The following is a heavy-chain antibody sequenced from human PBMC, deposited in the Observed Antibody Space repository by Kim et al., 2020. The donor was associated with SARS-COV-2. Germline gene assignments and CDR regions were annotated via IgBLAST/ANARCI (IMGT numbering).Heavy chain of an antibody. CDR3: TKDYPPYSSSNYWYFDL. D-gene: IGHD6-13*01. J-gene: IGHJ2*01. CDR2: ISWNSGSR. Sequence: GGSLRLSCAASGFTFDDYAMHWVRQAPGKGLEWVSGISWNSGSRGYADSVKGRFTISRDNAKNSLYLQMNSLRAEDTALYYCTKDYPPYSSSNYWYFDL. CDR1: GFTFDDYA. V-gene: IGHV3-9*01.